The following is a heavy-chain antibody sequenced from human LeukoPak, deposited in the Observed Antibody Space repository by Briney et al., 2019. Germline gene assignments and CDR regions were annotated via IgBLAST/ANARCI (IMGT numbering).Heavy chain of an antibody. J-gene: IGHJ4*02. Sequence: GGSLRLSCAASGFTVSSNYMSWVRQAPGKGLEWVSVIYSDGGANYADSVKGRFTISRDKSKNTLNLQMNSLRAEDTAVYYCARDGSDSSGYYFGLIWGQGTLVTVSS. CDR1: GFTVSSNY. CDR2: IYSDGGA. CDR3: ARDGSDSSGYYFGLI. D-gene: IGHD3-22*01. V-gene: IGHV3-66*01.